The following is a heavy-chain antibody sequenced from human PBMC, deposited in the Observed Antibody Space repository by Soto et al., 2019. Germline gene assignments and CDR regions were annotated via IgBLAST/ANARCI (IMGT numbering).Heavy chain of an antibody. CDR2: IHSSGST. Sequence: XETLSLTCTVSGASMNSYHWSWIRQPAGKGLEWIGHIHSSGSTNYNPSLKSRVTMSVDTSKNQFSLRLMSLTAADTAVYYCARDQGVAAAGTTWFDHWGQGSLVTVSS. D-gene: IGHD6-13*01. CDR3: ARDQGVAAAGTTWFDH. J-gene: IGHJ5*02. CDR1: GASMNSYH. V-gene: IGHV4-4*07.